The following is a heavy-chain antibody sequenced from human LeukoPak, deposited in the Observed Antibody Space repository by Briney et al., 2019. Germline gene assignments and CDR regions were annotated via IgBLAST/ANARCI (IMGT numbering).Heavy chain of an antibody. V-gene: IGHV5-51*01. Sequence: GESLKISCRGSGYSFANYWVAWVRQMPGEGLQWMGIIYPGDSDTRYSPSFQGQVTISADKSINTAYLQWSSLKASDSAIYYCATSYYSDSRGYYDFWGQGTLVTVSS. CDR2: IYPGDSDT. CDR3: ATSYYSDSRGYYDF. J-gene: IGHJ4*02. CDR1: GYSFANYW. D-gene: IGHD3-22*01.